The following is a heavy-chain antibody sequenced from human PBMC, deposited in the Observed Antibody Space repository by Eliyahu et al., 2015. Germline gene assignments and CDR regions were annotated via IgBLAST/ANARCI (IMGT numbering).Heavy chain of an antibody. CDR1: GFTVSSNY. CDR2: IYSGGST. Sequence: EVQLVETGGGLIQPGGSLRLXWXASGFTVSSNYXSWVRPAPGKGLEWGXVIYSGGSTYYADSVKGRFTISRDNSKNTLYLQMNSLRAEDTAVYYCAREPQTFYGMDVWGQGTTVTVSS. V-gene: IGHV3-53*02. CDR3: AREPQTFYGMDV. J-gene: IGHJ6*02.